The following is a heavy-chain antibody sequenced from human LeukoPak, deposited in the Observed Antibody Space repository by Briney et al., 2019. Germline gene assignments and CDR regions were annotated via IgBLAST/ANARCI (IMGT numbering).Heavy chain of an antibody. Sequence: PSETLSLTCTVSGGSISSYYWSWIRQPAGKGLEWIGRIYTSGSTNYNPSLKSRVTMSVDTSKNQFSLKLSSVTAADTAVYYCARVVPALTKHWFDPWGQGTLITVSS. J-gene: IGHJ5*02. CDR2: IYTSGST. CDR3: ARVVPALTKHWFDP. D-gene: IGHD2-2*01. CDR1: GGSISSYY. V-gene: IGHV4-4*07.